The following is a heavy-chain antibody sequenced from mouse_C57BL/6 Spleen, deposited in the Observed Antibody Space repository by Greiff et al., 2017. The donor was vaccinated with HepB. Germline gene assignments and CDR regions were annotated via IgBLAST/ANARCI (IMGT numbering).Heavy chain of an antibody. J-gene: IGHJ1*03. V-gene: IGHV6-6*01. D-gene: IGHD2-5*01. CDR1: GFTFSDAW. Sequence: EVKLQESGGGLVQPGGSMKLSCAASGFTFSDAWMDWVRQSPEKGLEWVAEIRNKANNHATYYAESVKGRLTISRDDSKSSVYLQMNSLRAEDTGIYYCTRRDSNYLYWYFDVWGTGTTVTVSS. CDR3: TRRDSNYLYWYFDV. CDR2: IRNKANNHAT.